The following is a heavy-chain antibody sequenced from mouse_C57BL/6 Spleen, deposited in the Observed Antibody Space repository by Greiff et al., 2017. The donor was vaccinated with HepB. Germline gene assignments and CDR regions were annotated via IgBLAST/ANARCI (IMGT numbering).Heavy chain of an antibody. CDR3: ERKGLARGYFDV. CDR2: INPNNGGT. V-gene: IGHV1-26*01. Sequence: EVQLQQSGPELVKPGASVKISCKASGYTFTDYYMNWVKQSHGKSLEWIGDINPNNGGTSYNQKFKGKATLTVDKSSSTAYMELRSLTSEDSAVYYCERKGLARGYFDVWGTGTTVTVSS. J-gene: IGHJ1*03. D-gene: IGHD3-3*01. CDR1: GYTFTDYY.